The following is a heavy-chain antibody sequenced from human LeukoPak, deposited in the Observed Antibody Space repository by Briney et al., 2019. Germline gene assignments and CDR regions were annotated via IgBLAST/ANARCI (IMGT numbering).Heavy chain of an antibody. J-gene: IGHJ6*02. V-gene: IGHV4-59*01. CDR2: IYYSGST. CDR3: ARGGVDTAMTDYYYYYGMDV. D-gene: IGHD5-18*01. Sequence: SETLSLTCTVSGGSISRYYWSWIRRPPGKGLEWIGYIYYSGSTNYNPSLKSRVTISVDTSKNQFSLKLSSVTAADTAVYYCARGGVDTAMTDYYYYYGMDVWGQATTVTVSS. CDR1: GGSISRYY.